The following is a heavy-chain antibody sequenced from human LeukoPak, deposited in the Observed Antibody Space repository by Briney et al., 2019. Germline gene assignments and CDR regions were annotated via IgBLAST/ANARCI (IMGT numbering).Heavy chain of an antibody. CDR3: AKDLPNRIAVAHYYYYYGMDV. J-gene: IGHJ6*02. V-gene: IGHV3-23*01. CDR1: GFTFSSYA. D-gene: IGHD6-19*01. CDR2: ISGSGGST. Sequence: GGSLRLSCAASGFTFSSYAMSWVRQAPGKGLEWVSAISGSGGSTYYADSVKGRFTISRDNSKNTLYLQMNSLRAEDTAVYYCAKDLPNRIAVAHYYYYYGMDVWGQGTTVTVSS.